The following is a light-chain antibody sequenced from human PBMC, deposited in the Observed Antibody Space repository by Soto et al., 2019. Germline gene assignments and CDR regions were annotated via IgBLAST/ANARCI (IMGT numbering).Light chain of an antibody. J-gene: IGLJ2*01. CDR2: DNN. V-gene: IGLV1-51*01. Sequence: QSALTQPPSVSAAPGQKVTISCSGTTSNIGKNYVSWYQQLPGTVPKLLIYDNNKRPSGIPDRFSGSNSGTSATLGITGLQTGDEAHYYCGTWDSSLSAVIFGGGTKVTVL. CDR1: TSNIGKNY. CDR3: GTWDSSLSAVI.